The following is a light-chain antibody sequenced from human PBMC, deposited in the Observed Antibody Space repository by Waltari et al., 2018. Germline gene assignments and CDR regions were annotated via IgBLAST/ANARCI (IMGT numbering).Light chain of an antibody. V-gene: IGKV1-39*01. CDR1: QSISSS. J-gene: IGKJ2*01. CDR3: QQSYSTPPDT. Sequence: DIQMTQSPSSLSASVGDRVTITCRASQSISSSLNWYQQKPGKAPKLLIYSASSLQSGVPSRFSGSGSGTDFTLTISSLQPEDFATYYCQQSYSTPPDTFGQGTKLEIK. CDR2: SAS.